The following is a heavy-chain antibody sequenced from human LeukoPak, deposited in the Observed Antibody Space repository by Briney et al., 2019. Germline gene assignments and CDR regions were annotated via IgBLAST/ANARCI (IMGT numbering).Heavy chain of an antibody. J-gene: IGHJ4*02. CDR1: GYSFTSYD. Sequence: AASVKVSCKASGYSFTSYDINWGRQGTGQGPEWIGWMNPSSGSTGYEQTFQGRVTMTRDTSTSTAYLELSSLRSEDTAVYYCAAHTYYFSSGSFGHWGQGTLVTVSA. CDR2: MNPSSGST. CDR3: AAHTYYFSSGSFGH. V-gene: IGHV1-8*01. D-gene: IGHD3-10*01.